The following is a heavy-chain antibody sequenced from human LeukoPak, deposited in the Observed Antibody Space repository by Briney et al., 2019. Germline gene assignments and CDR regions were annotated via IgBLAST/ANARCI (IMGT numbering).Heavy chain of an antibody. CDR3: AREGGYSGYDWVLGYYYYMDV. J-gene: IGHJ6*03. D-gene: IGHD5-12*01. CDR1: GFTFSSYW. CDR2: INSDGSST. Sequence: GGSLRLSCAASGFTFSSYWMHWVRQAPGKGLVWVSRINSDGSSTSYADSVKGRFTISRDNAKNTLYLQMNSLRAEDTAVYYCAREGGYSGYDWVLGYYYYMDVWGKGTTVTISS. V-gene: IGHV3-74*01.